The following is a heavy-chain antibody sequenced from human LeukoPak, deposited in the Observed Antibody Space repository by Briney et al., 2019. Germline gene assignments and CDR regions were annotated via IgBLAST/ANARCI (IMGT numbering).Heavy chain of an antibody. CDR1: GDTVSSNSAA. Sequence: SRTLSLTCAISGDTVSSNSAAWNWIRQSPSRGLEWLGRTYYRSKWYNDYAISVKSRITINPDTSKNQFSLQLNSVTPEDTAVYYCARKYSSSWYDALDIWGQGTMVTVSS. CDR2: TYYRSKWYN. CDR3: ARKYSSSWYDALDI. V-gene: IGHV6-1*01. J-gene: IGHJ3*02. D-gene: IGHD6-13*01.